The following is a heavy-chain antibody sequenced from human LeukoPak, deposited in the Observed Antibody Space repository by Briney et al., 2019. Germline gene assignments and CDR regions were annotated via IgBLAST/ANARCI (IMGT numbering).Heavy chain of an antibody. V-gene: IGHV3-23*01. Sequence: PGGSLRLSCAASGFTFSSYDMSWVRQAPGKGLEWVSAISGSGGSTYYADSVKGRFTISRENSKNTLYLQMNSLRAQDTAVYYFAKDQDLSPRYSCYDLRYWGQGTLVTVSS. D-gene: IGHD5-12*01. J-gene: IGHJ4*02. CDR2: ISGSGGST. CDR1: GFTFSSYD. CDR3: AKDQDLSPRYSCYDLRY.